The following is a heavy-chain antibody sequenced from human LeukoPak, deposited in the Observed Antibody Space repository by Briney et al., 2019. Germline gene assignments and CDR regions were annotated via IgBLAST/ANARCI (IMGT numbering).Heavy chain of an antibody. J-gene: IGHJ5*02. CDR1: GGSISSYC. CDR2: IYYSGST. CDR3: ARGARGWFDP. Sequence: PSETLSLTCTVSGGSISSYCWSWIRQPPGKGLEWIGYIYYSGSTNYNPSLKSRVTISVDTSKNQFSLKLSSVTAADTAVYYCARGARGWFDPWGQGTLVTVSS. V-gene: IGHV4-59*01.